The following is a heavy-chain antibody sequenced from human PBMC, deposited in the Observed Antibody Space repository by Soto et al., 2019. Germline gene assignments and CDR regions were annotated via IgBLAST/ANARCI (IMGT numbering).Heavy chain of an antibody. D-gene: IGHD6-19*01. CDR3: AKEGEHSSGWANFDY. Sequence: GGSLRLSCAASEFTFSNYAMSWVRQAPGKGLEWVSAISGSGVSTYYADSVKGRFTISRDNSKNTLYLQMNSLRAEDTAVYYCAKEGEHSSGWANFDYWGQGTLVTVSS. CDR1: EFTFSNYA. V-gene: IGHV3-23*01. J-gene: IGHJ4*02. CDR2: ISGSGVST.